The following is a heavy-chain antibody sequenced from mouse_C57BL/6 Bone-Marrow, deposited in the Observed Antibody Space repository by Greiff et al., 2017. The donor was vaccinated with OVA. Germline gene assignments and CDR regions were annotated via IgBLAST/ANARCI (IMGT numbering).Heavy chain of an antibody. CDR3: TREALYFLYYFDY. Sequence: DVHLVESGEGLVKPGGSLKLSCAASGFTFSSYAMSWVRQTPEKRLEWVAYISSGGDYIYYADTVKGRFTISRDNARNTLYLQMSSLKSEDTAMYYCTREALYFLYYFDYWGQGTTLTVSS. CDR2: ISSGGDYI. V-gene: IGHV5-9-1*02. D-gene: IGHD2-1*01. J-gene: IGHJ2*01. CDR1: GFTFSSYA.